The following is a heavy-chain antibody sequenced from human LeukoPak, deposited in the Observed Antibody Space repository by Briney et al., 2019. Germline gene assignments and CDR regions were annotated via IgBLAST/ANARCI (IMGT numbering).Heavy chain of an antibody. J-gene: IGHJ5*02. D-gene: IGHD3-10*01. CDR2: IYYSGST. CDR3: ARDRAQSYYYDSGIYNWFDP. CDR1: GGSISSYY. V-gene: IGHV4-59*01. Sequence: PPETLSLTCTVSGGSISSYYWSWIRQPAGKGLEWIGYIYYSGSTNYNPSLKRRVTISVDTSKNQFSLKLSSVTAADTAVYYCARDRAQSYYYDSGIYNWFDPWGQGTLVTVSS.